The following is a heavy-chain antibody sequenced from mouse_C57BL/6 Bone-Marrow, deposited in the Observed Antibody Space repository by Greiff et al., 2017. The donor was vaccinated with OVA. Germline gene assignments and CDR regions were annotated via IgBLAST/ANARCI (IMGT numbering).Heavy chain of an antibody. CDR3: ARRDRWFEAMDY. Sequence: EVKLVESGGDLVKPGGSLKLSCAASGFTFSSYGMSWVRQTPDKRLEWVATISSGGSYTYYPDSVKGRFTISRDNAKNTLYLQMSSLKSEDTAMYYCARRDRWFEAMDYWGQGTSVTVSS. J-gene: IGHJ4*01. CDR2: ISSGGSYT. CDR1: GFTFSSYG. D-gene: IGHD1-1*02. V-gene: IGHV5-6*02.